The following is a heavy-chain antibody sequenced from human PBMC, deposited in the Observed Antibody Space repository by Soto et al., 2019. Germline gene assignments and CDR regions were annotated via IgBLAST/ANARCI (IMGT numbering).Heavy chain of an antibody. CDR2: IIPIFGTA. J-gene: IGHJ6*02. CDR1: GGTFSSYA. V-gene: IGHV1-69*13. D-gene: IGHD5-12*01. CDR3: ARDGYNTRYYYYYGMDV. Sequence: SVKVSCKASGGTFSSYAISWVRQAPGQGLEWMGGIIPIFGTANYAQKFQGRVTITADESTSTAYMELSSLRSEDTAVYYCARDGYNTRYYYYYGMDVWGQGTTVTVSS.